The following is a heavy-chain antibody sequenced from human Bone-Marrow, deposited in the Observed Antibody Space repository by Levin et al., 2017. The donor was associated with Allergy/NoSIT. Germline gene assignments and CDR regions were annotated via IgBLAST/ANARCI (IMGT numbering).Heavy chain of an antibody. CDR3: ARYYYGSGVVCAFNL. CDR2: IGGSDTAI. D-gene: IGHD3-10*01. V-gene: IGHV3-48*01. Sequence: PGGSLRLSCAASGFTFSSYSMNWVRQAPGKGLEWISYIGGSDTAIYYADSVKGRFTVSRDNAKNSLYLQMNSLRAEDTAVYYCARYYYGSGVVCAFNLWGQGTMVTVSS. J-gene: IGHJ3*01. CDR1: GFTFSSYS.